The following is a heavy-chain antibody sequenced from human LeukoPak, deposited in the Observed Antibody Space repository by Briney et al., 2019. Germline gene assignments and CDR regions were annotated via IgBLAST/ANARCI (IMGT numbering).Heavy chain of an antibody. V-gene: IGHV3-23*01. J-gene: IGHJ3*02. CDR2: ISGSGGST. D-gene: IGHD1-1*01. Sequence: GGSLRLSCAASGFTFSSYAMSWVRPAPGKGLGWVSAISGSGGSTYYADSVKGRFTISRDNSKNTLYPQMNSLRAADTAVYYCAKGELEGAFDIWGQGTMVTASS. CDR1: GFTFSSYA. CDR3: AKGELEGAFDI.